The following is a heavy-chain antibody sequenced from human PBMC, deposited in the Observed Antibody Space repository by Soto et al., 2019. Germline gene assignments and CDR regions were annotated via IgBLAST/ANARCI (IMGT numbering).Heavy chain of an antibody. D-gene: IGHD3-16*01. CDR2: VHSDATTT. Sequence: EVQLVESGGGLVQPGGSLRLSCAASGFTFDYYWMHWVRQAPGTGLVWVSRVHSDATTTSYADSVKGRFTISRDTGRNTVSLRMSSLGAEDTSIYDCASGGRGGFDLWGHGTVVTVSS. J-gene: IGHJ3*01. CDR3: ASGGRGGFDL. V-gene: IGHV3-74*01. CDR1: GFTFDYYW.